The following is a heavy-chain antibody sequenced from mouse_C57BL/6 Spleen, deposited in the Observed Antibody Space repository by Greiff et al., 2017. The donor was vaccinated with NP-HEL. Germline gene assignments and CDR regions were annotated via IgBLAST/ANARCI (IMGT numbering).Heavy chain of an antibody. CDR3: ARRDYDPFYYAMDY. CDR2: ISSGGSYT. Sequence: EVQVVESGGDLVKPGGSLKLSCAASGFTFSSYGMSWVRQTPDKRLEWVATISSGGSYTYYPDSVKGRFTISRDNAKNTRYLQMSSLKSEDTAMYYCARRDYDPFYYAMDYWGQGTSVTVSS. CDR1: GFTFSSYG. J-gene: IGHJ4*01. D-gene: IGHD2-4*01. V-gene: IGHV5-6*01.